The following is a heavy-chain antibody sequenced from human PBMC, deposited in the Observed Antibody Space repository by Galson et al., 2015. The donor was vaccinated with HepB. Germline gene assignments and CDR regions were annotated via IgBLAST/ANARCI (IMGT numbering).Heavy chain of an antibody. CDR1: GYTLTSYA. J-gene: IGHJ3*01. V-gene: IGHV7-4-1*02. Sequence: SVKVSCKASGYTLTSYAMNWVRQAPGQEPEGVGWISANTRNPTYAQAFTGRFFYSLYTSVSTAYRQSSSLQAEDTAVYYCAGLTVDAFDLWGQGTMVTVSS. CDR2: ISANTRNP. D-gene: IGHD3-9*01. CDR3: AGLTVDAFDL.